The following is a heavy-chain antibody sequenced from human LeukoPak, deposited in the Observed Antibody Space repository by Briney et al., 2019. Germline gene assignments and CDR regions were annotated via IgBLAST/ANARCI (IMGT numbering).Heavy chain of an antibody. J-gene: IGHJ4*02. Sequence: PGTTLRLSCAASGFTFSSYGMHWVRQAPGKGLERVAVIWYDGSNKFYADSVKGRFTISRDNSKNTLYLQMNSLTAEDTAVYYCAKGFLTGYLYYFDYWGQGTLVTVSS. CDR3: AKGFLTGYLYYFDY. CDR1: GFTFSSYG. CDR2: IWYDGSNK. D-gene: IGHD3-9*01. V-gene: IGHV3-33*06.